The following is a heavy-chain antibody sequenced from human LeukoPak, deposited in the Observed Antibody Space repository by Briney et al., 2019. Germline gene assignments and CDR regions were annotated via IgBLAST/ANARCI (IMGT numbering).Heavy chain of an antibody. CDR2: IYYSGST. CDR1: GGSISSYY. Sequence: SETLSLTCTVSGGSISSYYWSWIRQPPGKGLEWIGYIYYSGSTNYNPSLKSRVTISVDTSKNQFSLKLSSVTAADTAVYYCARQRGYSYLKFDYRGQGTLVTVSS. CDR3: ARQRGYSYLKFDY. J-gene: IGHJ4*02. D-gene: IGHD5-18*01. V-gene: IGHV4-59*08.